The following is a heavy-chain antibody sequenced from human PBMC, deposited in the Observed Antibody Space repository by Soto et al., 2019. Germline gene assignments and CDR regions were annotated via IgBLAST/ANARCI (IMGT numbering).Heavy chain of an antibody. CDR3: ARGYSGYDLDYYYGMDV. J-gene: IGHJ6*02. CDR2: IIPILGIA. D-gene: IGHD5-12*01. V-gene: IGHV1-69*02. CDR1: GGTFSSYT. Sequence: QVQLVQSGAEVKKPGYSVKVSCKASGGTFSSYTISWVRQAPGQGLEWTGRIIPILGIANYAQKFQGRVTITADKSTSTAYMELSSLRSEDTAVYYCARGYSGYDLDYYYGMDVWGQGTTVTVSS.